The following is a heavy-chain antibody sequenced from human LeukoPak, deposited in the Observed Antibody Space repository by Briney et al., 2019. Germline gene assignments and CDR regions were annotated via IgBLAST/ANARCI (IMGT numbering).Heavy chain of an antibody. Sequence: SETLSLTCTVSGYSISSGYYWGWIRQPPGKGLEWIGSIYHSGSTYYNPSLKSRVTISVDTSKNQFSLKLSSVTAADTAVYYCASARVGATSDFDYWGQGTLVTVSS. V-gene: IGHV4-38-2*02. CDR1: GYSISSGYY. CDR3: ASARVGATSDFDY. CDR2: IYHSGST. J-gene: IGHJ4*02. D-gene: IGHD1-26*01.